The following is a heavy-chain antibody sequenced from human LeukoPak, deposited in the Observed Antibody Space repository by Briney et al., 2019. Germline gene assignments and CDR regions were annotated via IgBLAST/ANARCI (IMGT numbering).Heavy chain of an antibody. J-gene: IGHJ4*02. Sequence: TGGSLRLSCAASGFTFSSYAMHWVRQAPGKGLEWMAFISYDGSNKYYADSVKGRFTISRDNSKNTLYLQMNSLRAEDTAVYYCARALRDIVATISPIIDYWGQGTLVTVSS. CDR1: GFTFSSYA. CDR2: ISYDGSNK. D-gene: IGHD5-12*01. V-gene: IGHV3-30*04. CDR3: ARALRDIVATISPIIDY.